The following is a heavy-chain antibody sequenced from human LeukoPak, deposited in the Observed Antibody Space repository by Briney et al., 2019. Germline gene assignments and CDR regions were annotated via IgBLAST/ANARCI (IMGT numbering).Heavy chain of an antibody. D-gene: IGHD3-10*01. CDR2: INYSGST. Sequence: SETLSLTCTVSGRSFSIYYGSWIRQPPGKGLEWIGYINYSGSTTSSPSLKRRVTISVDASKSQFSLKRTSVTAADTAVYYCARGIKPGLGEAPAYWGQGTLVTVSS. V-gene: IGHV4-59*01. CDR1: GRSFSIYY. J-gene: IGHJ4*02. CDR3: ARGIKPGLGEAPAY.